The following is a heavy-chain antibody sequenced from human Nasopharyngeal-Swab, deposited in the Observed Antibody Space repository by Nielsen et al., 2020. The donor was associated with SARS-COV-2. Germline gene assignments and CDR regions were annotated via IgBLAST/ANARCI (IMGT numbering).Heavy chain of an antibody. Sequence: GGSLRLSCAASGFTFSTYGMHWVRQAPGKGLEWVATISYDGSDKSYADSVKGRFSISRDNSKNSLYLQMNSLRAEDTAVYYCAREVPYSGHDDAFDIWGQGTMVTVSA. CDR2: ISYDGSDK. V-gene: IGHV3-30*03. J-gene: IGHJ3*02. D-gene: IGHD5-12*01. CDR1: GFTFSTYG. CDR3: AREVPYSGHDDAFDI.